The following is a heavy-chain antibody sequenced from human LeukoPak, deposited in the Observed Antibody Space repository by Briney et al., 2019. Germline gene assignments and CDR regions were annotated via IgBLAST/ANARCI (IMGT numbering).Heavy chain of an antibody. CDR2: ISGSGGST. Sequence: QPGGSLRLSCAASGFTFSSYAMSWVRQASGKGLECVSAISGSGGSTYYADSVKGRFTISRDNSKNPLYLQMNSLRAEDTAVYYCAKAGQQLVRGAFDIWGQGTMVTVSS. CDR1: GFTFSSYA. J-gene: IGHJ3*02. V-gene: IGHV3-23*01. CDR3: AKAGQQLVRGAFDI. D-gene: IGHD6-13*01.